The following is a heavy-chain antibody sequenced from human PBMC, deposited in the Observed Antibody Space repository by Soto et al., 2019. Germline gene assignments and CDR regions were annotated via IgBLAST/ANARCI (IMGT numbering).Heavy chain of an antibody. CDR1: GGTFSSYA. V-gene: IGHV1-69*06. J-gene: IGHJ6*02. CDR3: ARVPGRRSTRAYYYGMDV. CDR2: IIPIFGTA. D-gene: IGHD2-2*01. Sequence: VQLVQSGAEVKKPGSSVKVSCKASGGTFSSYAISWVRQAPGQGLEWMGGIIPIFGTANYAQKFQGRVTITADKSTSTAYMELSSLRSEDTAVYYCARVPGRRSTRAYYYGMDVWGQGTTVTVSS.